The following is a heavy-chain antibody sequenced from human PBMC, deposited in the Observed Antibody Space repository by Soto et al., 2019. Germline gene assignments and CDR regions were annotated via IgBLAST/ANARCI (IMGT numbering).Heavy chain of an antibody. CDR2: IYYNGNT. V-gene: IGHV4-31*02. D-gene: IGHD4-17*01. J-gene: IGHJ3*01. CDR3: ARARLRAVYAFDF. Sequence: TWVRQQPGKGLEWIGYIYYNGNTYFSPSLKSRLTISIDTSKNQFSLKLSSVTAADTAMYYCARARLRAVYAFDFWGQGTMVTVSS.